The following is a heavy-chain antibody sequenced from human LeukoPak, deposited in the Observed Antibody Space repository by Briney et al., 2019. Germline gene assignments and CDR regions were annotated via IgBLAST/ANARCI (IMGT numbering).Heavy chain of an antibody. V-gene: IGHV3-21*01. CDR3: ARDRGSYRPIDY. CDR2: ISSSGTYI. Sequence: NPGGSLRLSCAASTFTFSSYNMNWVRQAPGKGLEWVSSISSSGTYIYYRDSVKGRFTISRDNAENSVYLQMNSLRVEDTAIYYCARDRGSYRPIDYWGQGTLVTVSS. D-gene: IGHD1-26*01. J-gene: IGHJ4*02. CDR1: TFTFSSYN.